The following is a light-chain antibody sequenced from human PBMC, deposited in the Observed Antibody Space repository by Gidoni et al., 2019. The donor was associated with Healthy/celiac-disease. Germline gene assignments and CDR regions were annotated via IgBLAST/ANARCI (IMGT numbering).Light chain of an antibody. CDR2: DAS. Sequence: DIQMTQSPSSLSASVGDRVTITCQASQDISNYLNWYQQKPGKAPKLLIYDASNLETGVPSRFSGSGSGTDFTFTISSLQPDDIATYCCQQYDNLPITFXQXTRLXIK. J-gene: IGKJ5*01. V-gene: IGKV1-33*01. CDR3: QQYDNLPIT. CDR1: QDISNY.